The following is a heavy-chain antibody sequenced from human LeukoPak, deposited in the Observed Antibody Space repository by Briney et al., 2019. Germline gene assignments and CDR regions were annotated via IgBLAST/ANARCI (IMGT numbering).Heavy chain of an antibody. CDR1: GGSISSGDYY. J-gene: IGHJ5*02. Sequence: SETLSLTCTVSGGSISSGDYYWSWIRQPPGKGLEWIGYIYYSGSAYYNPSLKSRVSISVDTSKNQFSLRLSSVTAADTAVYYCARVGRDGYNYTSWGQGTLVTVSS. D-gene: IGHD5-24*01. V-gene: IGHV4-30-4*01. CDR2: IYYSGSA. CDR3: ARVGRDGYNYTS.